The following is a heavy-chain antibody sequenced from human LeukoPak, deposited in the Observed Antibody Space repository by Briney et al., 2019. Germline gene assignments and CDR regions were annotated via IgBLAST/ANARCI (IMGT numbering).Heavy chain of an antibody. CDR2: ISSSSSYI. Sequence: GGSLRLSCAASGFTFSSYSMNWVRQAPGKGLEWVSSISSSSSYICYADSVKGRFTISRDNAKNSLYLQMNSLRAEDTAVYYCARGGYLYYYDSSGYADYWGQGTLVTVSS. D-gene: IGHD3-22*01. V-gene: IGHV3-21*01. CDR1: GFTFSSYS. J-gene: IGHJ4*02. CDR3: ARGGYLYYYDSSGYADY.